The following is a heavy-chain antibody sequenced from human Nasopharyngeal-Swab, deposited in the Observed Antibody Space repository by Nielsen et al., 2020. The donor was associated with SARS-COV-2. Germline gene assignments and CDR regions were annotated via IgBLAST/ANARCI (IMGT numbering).Heavy chain of an antibody. CDR2: IKQDGSEK. V-gene: IGHV3-7*01. D-gene: IGHD3-9*01. CDR3: ARVSRYYDILTGYYAEDGMDV. J-gene: IGHJ6*02. Sequence: VRQAPGKGLEWVANIKQDGSEKYYVDSVKDRFTISRDNAKNSLYLQMNSLRAEDTAVYYCARVSRYYDILTGYYAEDGMDVWGQGTTVTVSS.